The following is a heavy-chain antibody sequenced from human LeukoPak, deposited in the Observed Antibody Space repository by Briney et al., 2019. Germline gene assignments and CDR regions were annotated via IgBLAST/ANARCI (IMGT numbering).Heavy chain of an antibody. CDR2: INHSGIT. J-gene: IGHJ3*02. CDR1: GGSFSDHY. Sequence: SETLSLTCAVYGGSFSDHYWQWIRQTPGKGLEWIGEINHSGITNYNPFLKSRLTISVDTSKNQFSLNLSSVAAADTAVYYCAREIIAVAGAFDIWGQGTMVTVSS. D-gene: IGHD6-19*01. V-gene: IGHV4-34*01. CDR3: AREIIAVAGAFDI.